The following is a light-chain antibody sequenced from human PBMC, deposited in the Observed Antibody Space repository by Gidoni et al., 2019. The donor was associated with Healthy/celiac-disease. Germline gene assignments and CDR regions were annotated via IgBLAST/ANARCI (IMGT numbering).Light chain of an antibody. CDR2: AAS. Sequence: DIQMTQSPSSLSASVGDRVTITCRASQSISSYLNWYKQKPGKAPKLLIYAASSLQSGVPSRLSGSGSGTDFTLTISSLQPEDFATYYCQQSYSTPLTFGGGTKVEIK. V-gene: IGKV1-39*01. CDR3: QQSYSTPLT. CDR1: QSISSY. J-gene: IGKJ4*01.